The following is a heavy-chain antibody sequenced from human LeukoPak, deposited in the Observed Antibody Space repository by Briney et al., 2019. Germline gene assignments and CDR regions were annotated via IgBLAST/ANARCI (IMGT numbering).Heavy chain of an antibody. CDR2: IFRTGST. V-gene: IGHV4-38-2*02. Sequence: SETLSLTCTVSNFSISSDYFWGWIRQPPGKGREWIGTIFRTGSTYYNPSLESRVSISIDTSENHFSLNLNSVTAPDTAIYYCARLSSAYDPYYFDYWGQGTLVTVSS. CDR3: ARLSSAYDPYYFDY. J-gene: IGHJ4*02. CDR1: NFSISSDYF. D-gene: IGHD5-12*01.